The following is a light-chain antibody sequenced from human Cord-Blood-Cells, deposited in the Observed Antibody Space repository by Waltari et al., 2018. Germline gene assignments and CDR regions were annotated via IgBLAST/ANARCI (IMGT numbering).Light chain of an antibody. V-gene: IGKV4-1*01. CDR3: QQYYSTPP. Sequence: DIVMTQSPDSLAVSLGERATINCKYSQSVLYSSNNKNYLAWYQQKPGQPPKLLIYWASTRESGVPDRFSGSGSGTDFTLTISSLQAEDVAVYYCQQYYSTPPFGQGTKVEIK. CDR1: QSVLYSSNNKNY. CDR2: WAS. J-gene: IGKJ1*01.